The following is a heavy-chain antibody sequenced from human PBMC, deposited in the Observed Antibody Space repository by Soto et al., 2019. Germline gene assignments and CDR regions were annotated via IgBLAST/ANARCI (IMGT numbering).Heavy chain of an antibody. CDR3: AAELGFGKLSVV. D-gene: IGHD3-10*01. V-gene: IGHV1-69*01. Sequence: QVQGVQSGVEVRRPGSSVKVSCKASGDTFKNCVISWVRQAPGQGLEWMGGIIPLFGTTDFAQRFQGRLTITTDESTTTAYMELSRLRSEDTATYHCAAELGFGKLSVVWGQGTTVIVSS. CDR2: IIPLFGTT. J-gene: IGHJ6*02. CDR1: GDTFKNCV.